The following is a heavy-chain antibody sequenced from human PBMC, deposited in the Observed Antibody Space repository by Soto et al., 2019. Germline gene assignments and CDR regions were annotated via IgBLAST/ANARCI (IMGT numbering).Heavy chain of an antibody. CDR2: IYYSGST. J-gene: IGHJ4*02. D-gene: IGHD3-22*01. CDR3: ARRGYYDSSDFEY. CDR1: GGSISSYY. Sequence: SETLSLTCTVSGGSISSYYWSWIRQPPGKGLEWIGYIYYSGSTNYNPSLKSRVTISVDTSKNQFSLKLSSVTAADTAVYYCARRGYYDSSDFEYWGQGTLVTVSS. V-gene: IGHV4-59*08.